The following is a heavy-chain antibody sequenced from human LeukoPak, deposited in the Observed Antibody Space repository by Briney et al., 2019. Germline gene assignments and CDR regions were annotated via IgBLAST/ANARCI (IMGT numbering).Heavy chain of an antibody. V-gene: IGHV3-23*01. J-gene: IGHJ3*01. CDR2: VNGRGAST. CDR1: GFSFISYA. D-gene: IGHD3-9*01. Sequence: GGSLRLSCAASGFSFISYAMSWVRQTPGKGLDWVSSVNGRGASTFYADSVKGRFTISIDNFSNMLFLQMNSLRADDTAIYYCAKDIRYEDYAYVLWGQGTMVTVSS. CDR3: AKDIRYEDYAYVL.